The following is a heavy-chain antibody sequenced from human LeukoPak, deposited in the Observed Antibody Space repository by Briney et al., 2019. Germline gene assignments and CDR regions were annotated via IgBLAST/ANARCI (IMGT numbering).Heavy chain of an antibody. V-gene: IGHV1-18*01. Sequence: GASVKVSCKASGYTFTSYGISWVLQAPGQGLEWMGWISAYNGNTNYAQKLRGRVTMTTDTSTSTAYMELRSLRSDDTAVYYCARDLITMVRGVMSWFDPWGQGTLVTVSS. D-gene: IGHD3-10*01. CDR1: GYTFTSYG. CDR3: ARDLITMVRGVMSWFDP. J-gene: IGHJ5*02. CDR2: ISAYNGNT.